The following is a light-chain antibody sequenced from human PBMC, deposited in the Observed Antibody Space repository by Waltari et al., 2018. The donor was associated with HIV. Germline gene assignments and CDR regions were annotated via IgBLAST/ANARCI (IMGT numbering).Light chain of an antibody. V-gene: IGLV2-23*02. CDR1: SSDVGAYTL. CDR2: EVT. J-gene: IGLJ3*02. CDR3: CSYAGSGLV. Sequence: QSALTQSASVSGSPGQSITISCTGTSSDVGAYTLVSWYQQHPGEVPKLLIYEVTKRPSGVSTPFSGSKSANTASLTISGLQAEDEADYYCCSYAGSGLVFGGGTKLTVL.